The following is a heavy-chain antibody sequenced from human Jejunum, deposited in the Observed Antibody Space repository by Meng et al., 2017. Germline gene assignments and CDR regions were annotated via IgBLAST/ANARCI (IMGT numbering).Heavy chain of an antibody. Sequence: EVQLVESGGGLVQPVGSLRLSCSASGFTFSTFWMHWVRQAPGKGLVWVSCISSDGSSTTYADSVKGRFTISRDNAKNTLYLQMNSLRAEDTAVYYCARALARYGAYDVDYWGQGTLVTVSS. CDR3: ARALARYGAYDVDY. J-gene: IGHJ4*02. D-gene: IGHD4-17*01. V-gene: IGHV3-74*01. CDR1: GFTFSTFW. CDR2: ISSDGSST.